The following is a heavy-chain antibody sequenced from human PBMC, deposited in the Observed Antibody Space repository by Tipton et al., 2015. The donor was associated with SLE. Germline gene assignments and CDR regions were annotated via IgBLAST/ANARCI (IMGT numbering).Heavy chain of an antibody. V-gene: IGHV4-38-2*01. D-gene: IGHD1-14*01. CDR1: GYSVSTAYY. CDR2: IYHSGIT. CDR3: ARGHPGNSFDY. Sequence: GLVKPSETLSLTCAVSGYSVSTAYYWGWIRQPPGKGLEWIGTIYHSGITFYNASPQTRVTISLDTSKNQLSLSLTSVTAADTAMYYCARGHPGNSFDYWGQGTLVTVSS. J-gene: IGHJ4*02.